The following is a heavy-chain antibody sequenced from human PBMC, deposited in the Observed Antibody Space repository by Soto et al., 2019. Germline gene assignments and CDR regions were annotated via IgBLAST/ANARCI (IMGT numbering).Heavy chain of an antibody. V-gene: IGHV4-59*12. CDR3: ARDLLVPAAIHVGDWFDP. D-gene: IGHD2-2*01. Sequence: ASETLSLTCTVSGGSISSYYWSWIRQPPGKGLEWIGYIYYSGSTNYNPSLKSRVTISVDTSKNQFSLKLSSVTAADTAVYYCARDLLVPAAIHVGDWFDPWGQGTQVTVSS. CDR1: GGSISSYY. CDR2: IYYSGST. J-gene: IGHJ5*02.